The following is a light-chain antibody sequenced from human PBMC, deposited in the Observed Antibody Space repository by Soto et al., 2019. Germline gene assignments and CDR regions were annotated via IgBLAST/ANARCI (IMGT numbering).Light chain of an antibody. CDR1: QSVSSSY. Sequence: EIVLTQSPGTLSLSPGERATLSCRASQSVSSSYLAWYQQKPGQAPRLLIYGASSRATSIPDRFSGSGSGTDFTLTISRLEPEDFAVYYCQQYGSSPGTFGGGTKV. CDR3: QQYGSSPGT. J-gene: IGKJ4*01. V-gene: IGKV3-20*01. CDR2: GAS.